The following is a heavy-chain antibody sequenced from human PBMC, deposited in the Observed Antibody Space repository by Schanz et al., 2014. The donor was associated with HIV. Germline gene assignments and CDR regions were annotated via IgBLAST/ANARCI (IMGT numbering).Heavy chain of an antibody. V-gene: IGHV1-69*13. CDR1: GYTFSTYV. D-gene: IGHD5-18*01. CDR3: ASGRFDTVIWWGDAFLI. CDR2: IIPIFGTA. Sequence: QVQLVQSGAEVKKPGASVKVSCKASGYTFSTYVISWVRQAPGQGLEWMGWIIPIFGTANYAQKFQGRVTITADESTSTAYMELSSLRSEDTAVYYCASGRFDTVIWWGDAFLIWGRGTMVTVSS. J-gene: IGHJ3*02.